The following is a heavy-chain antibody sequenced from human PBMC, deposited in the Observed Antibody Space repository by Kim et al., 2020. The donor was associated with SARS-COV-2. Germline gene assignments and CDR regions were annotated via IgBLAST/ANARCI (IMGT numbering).Heavy chain of an antibody. V-gene: IGHV4-39*01. D-gene: IGHD5-12*01. CDR3: ARQGRGYSGYDRFDY. Sequence: PSLKSRVTISVDTSKNQFSLKLSSVTAADTAVYYCARQGRGYSGYDRFDYWGQGTLVTVSS. J-gene: IGHJ4*02.